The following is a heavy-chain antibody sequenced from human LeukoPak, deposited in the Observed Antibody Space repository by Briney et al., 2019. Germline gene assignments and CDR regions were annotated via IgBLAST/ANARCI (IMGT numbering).Heavy chain of an antibody. J-gene: IGHJ4*02. Sequence: GESLKISCKGSGDSFSNDWSGWVRQMPGKGGEGMGIIYPGDSDTRYSPSFQGQVIISADKSISTAYLQWSSLKASDPAMYYCARRYYASSGYYYFDYWGQGTLVTASS. V-gene: IGHV5-51*01. CDR3: ARRYYASSGYYYFDY. D-gene: IGHD3-22*01. CDR1: GDSFSNDW. CDR2: IYPGDSDT.